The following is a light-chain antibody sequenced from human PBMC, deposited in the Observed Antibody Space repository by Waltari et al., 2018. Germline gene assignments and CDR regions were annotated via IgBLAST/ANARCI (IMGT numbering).Light chain of an antibody. J-gene: IGLJ2*01. CDR3: SSYAGSNSFDVV. Sequence: QASLTQPPSPSVSPGQSVNISCTGTSSDVSGYTSFLYYRQHLGKAPELMICKVIKRPSGVPDRFSGSKSGNTASLTVSGLQAEDEADDYCSSYAGSNSFDVVFGGGTKLTVL. CDR1: SSDVSGYTS. CDR2: KVI. V-gene: IGLV2-8*01.